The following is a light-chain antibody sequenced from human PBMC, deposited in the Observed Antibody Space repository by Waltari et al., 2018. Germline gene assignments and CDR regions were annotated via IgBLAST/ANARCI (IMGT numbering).Light chain of an antibody. CDR1: QCVSSY. CDR3: QQRSDWLLT. V-gene: IGKV3-11*01. Sequence: EIVLTQSPATLSLSPGDRANLSCRASQCVSSYLAWYQQKSGQAPRLPIYDASNRATGIPARFSGGGSGTDFTLTISSLEPEDFAVYYCQQRSDWLLTFGGGTKVEIK. J-gene: IGKJ4*01. CDR2: DAS.